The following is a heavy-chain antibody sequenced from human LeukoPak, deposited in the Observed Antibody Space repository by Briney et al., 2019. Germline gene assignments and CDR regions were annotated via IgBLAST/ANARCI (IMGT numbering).Heavy chain of an antibody. D-gene: IGHD3-9*01. Sequence: SGGSLRLSCAASGFTFSSYGMHWVRQAPGKGLEWVAVISYDGSNKYYADSVKGRFTISRDNSKNTLYLQMNSLRAEDTAVYYCARGSDILTGYLFRFDYWGQGTLVTVSS. CDR3: ARGSDILTGYLFRFDY. CDR2: ISYDGSNK. CDR1: GFTFSSYG. J-gene: IGHJ4*02. V-gene: IGHV3-30*03.